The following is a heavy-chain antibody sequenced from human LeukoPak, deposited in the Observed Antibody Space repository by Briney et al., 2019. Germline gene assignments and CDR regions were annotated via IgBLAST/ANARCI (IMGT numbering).Heavy chain of an antibody. CDR2: ISGSGHTT. V-gene: IGHV3-23*01. Sequence: PGGSLRLSCAASGFTFTSSAMSWVRQAPGKGLEWVSVISGSGHTTDYADSVKGRFTVSRDNSKNTLYLQMNSLRAEDTAVYYCARRQQLSDMDVWGKGTTVTVSS. CDR3: ARRQQLSDMDV. J-gene: IGHJ6*03. D-gene: IGHD6-13*01. CDR1: GFTFTSSA.